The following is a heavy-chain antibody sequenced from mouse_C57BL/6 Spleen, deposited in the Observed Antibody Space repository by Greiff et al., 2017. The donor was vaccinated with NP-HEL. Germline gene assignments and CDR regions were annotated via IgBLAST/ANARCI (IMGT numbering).Heavy chain of an antibody. Sequence: QVQLQQSGPELVKPGASVKISCKASGYAFSSSWMNWVKQRPGKGLEWIGRIYPGDGDTNYNGKFKGKATLTADKSSSTAYMQLSSLTSEDSAVYFCARGPPSYYWGQGTTLTVSS. CDR2: IYPGDGDT. J-gene: IGHJ2*01. CDR3: ARGPPSYY. D-gene: IGHD6-1*01. V-gene: IGHV1-82*01. CDR1: GYAFSSSW.